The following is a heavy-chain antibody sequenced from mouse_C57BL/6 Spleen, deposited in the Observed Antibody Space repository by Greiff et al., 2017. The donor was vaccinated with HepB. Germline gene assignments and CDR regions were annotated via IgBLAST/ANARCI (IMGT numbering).Heavy chain of an antibody. D-gene: IGHD2-4*01. V-gene: IGHV1-64*01. CDR2: IHPNSGST. J-gene: IGHJ3*01. CDR1: GYTFTSYW. CDR3: AGGYDYLFAY. Sequence: VKLQESGAELVKPGASVKLSCKASGYTFTSYWMHWVKQRPGQGLEWIGMIHPNSGSTNYNEKFKSKATLTVDKSSSTAYMQLSSLTSEDSAVYYCAGGYDYLFAYWGQGTLVTVSA.